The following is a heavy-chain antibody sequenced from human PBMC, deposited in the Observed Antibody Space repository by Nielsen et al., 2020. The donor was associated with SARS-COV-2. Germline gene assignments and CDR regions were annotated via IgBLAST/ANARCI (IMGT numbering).Heavy chain of an antibody. CDR2: INHSGST. Sequence: SQTLSLTCAVYGGSFSGYYWSWIRQPPGKGLEWIGEINHSGSTNYNPSLKSRVTISVDTSKNQFSLKLSSVTAADTAVYYCARGNYVNLRYYGMDVWGRGTTVTVSS. CDR1: GGSFSGYY. V-gene: IGHV4-34*01. D-gene: IGHD1-7*01. J-gene: IGHJ6*02. CDR3: ARGNYVNLRYYGMDV.